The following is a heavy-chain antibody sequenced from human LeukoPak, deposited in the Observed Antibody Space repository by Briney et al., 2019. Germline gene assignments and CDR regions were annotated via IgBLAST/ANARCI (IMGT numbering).Heavy chain of an antibody. D-gene: IGHD1-26*01. Sequence: GGSLRLSCAASGFTFSSYGMHWVRQAPGKGLEWVAVISYDGSSKYYADPVEGRFTISRDNSKNTLYLQMDSLRTEDTAVYYCAKDRQGAGDGSFDYWGQGTLVTVSS. J-gene: IGHJ4*02. CDR2: ISYDGSSK. CDR1: GFTFSSYG. V-gene: IGHV3-30*18. CDR3: AKDRQGAGDGSFDY.